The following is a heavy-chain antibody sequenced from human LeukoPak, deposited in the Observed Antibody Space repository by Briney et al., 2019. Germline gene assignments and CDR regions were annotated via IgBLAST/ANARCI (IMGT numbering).Heavy chain of an antibody. CDR3: GTLLSNGPFDY. CDR1: GYTFTGYY. CDR2: IYPNSGAT. J-gene: IGHJ4*02. V-gene: IGHV1-2*02. Sequence: ASVKVSCKASGYTFTGYYMHWVRQAPGQGLEWFGYIYPNSGATTYAQKFQGRVTMTRDTSISTAYMELSGLRSDDTAVYYCGTLLSNGPFDYWGQGSLVTVSS.